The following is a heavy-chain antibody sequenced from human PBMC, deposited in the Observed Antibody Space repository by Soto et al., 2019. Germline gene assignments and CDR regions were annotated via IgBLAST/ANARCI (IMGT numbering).Heavy chain of an antibody. J-gene: IGHJ6*03. Sequence: SETLSLTCTVSGGSISSCDWSWIRQPPGKGLEWIGYIYYSGSTNYNPSLKSRVTISVDTSKNQFSLKLSSVTAADTAVYYCARAYVGVGYCSSTSCYAGPSVYYYYMDVWGKGPTVTVSS. D-gene: IGHD2-2*01. CDR2: IYYSGST. V-gene: IGHV4-59*01. CDR1: GGSISSCD. CDR3: ARAYVGVGYCSSTSCYAGPSVYYYYMDV.